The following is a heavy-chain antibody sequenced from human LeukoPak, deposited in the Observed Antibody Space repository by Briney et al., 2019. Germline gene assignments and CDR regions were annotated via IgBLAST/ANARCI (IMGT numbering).Heavy chain of an antibody. Sequence: PSETLSLTCTVSGGSISSSSYYWGWIRQPPGKGLEWIGSIYYSGSTYYNPSLRSRVTISVDTSKNQFSLKLSSVTAADTAVYYCARGGSSWPTGPLPFDYWGQGTLVTVSS. J-gene: IGHJ4*02. D-gene: IGHD6-13*01. CDR2: IYYSGST. V-gene: IGHV4-39*07. CDR1: GGSISSSSYY. CDR3: ARGGSSWPTGPLPFDY.